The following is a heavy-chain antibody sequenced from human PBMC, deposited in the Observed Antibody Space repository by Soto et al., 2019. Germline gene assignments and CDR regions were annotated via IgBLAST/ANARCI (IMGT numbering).Heavy chain of an antibody. CDR2: ISVGGGNT. D-gene: IGHD2-15*01. CDR3: AKGPTPFQGFCSGGSCPLYE. CDR1: GFTFSVYA. V-gene: IGHV3-23*01. J-gene: IGHJ4*02. Sequence: EVQLLESGGGLVQPGGSLRLSCAGSGFTFSVYAMNWVRQAPGKGLEWVSFISVGGGNTYYADSVKGRFTISRDDSKSTLFLQMNSLGAEDTAVYYCAKGPTPFQGFCSGGSCPLYEWGQGTLVTVSS.